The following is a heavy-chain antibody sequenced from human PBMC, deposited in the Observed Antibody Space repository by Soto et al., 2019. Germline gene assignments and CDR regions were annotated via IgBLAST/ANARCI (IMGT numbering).Heavy chain of an antibody. D-gene: IGHD1-7*01. Sequence: ASVKVSCKASGYTFTSYDINWVRQATGQGLEWMGWMNPNSGNTGYAQKFQGRVTMTRNTSISTAYMELSSLRSEDTAVYYCTRVTGTTGYYGMDVWGQGTTVTVSS. CDR2: MNPNSGNT. CDR1: GYTFTSYD. V-gene: IGHV1-8*01. CDR3: TRVTGTTGYYGMDV. J-gene: IGHJ6*02.